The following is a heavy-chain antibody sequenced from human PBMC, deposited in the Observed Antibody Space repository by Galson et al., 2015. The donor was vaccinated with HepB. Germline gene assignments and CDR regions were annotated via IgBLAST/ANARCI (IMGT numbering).Heavy chain of an antibody. CDR3: TTDLGYSGYERYYYYYYGMDV. CDR1: GFTFSNAW. J-gene: IGHJ6*02. Sequence: SLRLSCAASGFTFSNAWMSWVRQAPGKGLEWVGRIKSKTDGGTPDYAAPVKGRFTISRDDSKNTLYLQMNSLKTEDTAVYYCTTDLGYSGYERYYYYYYGMDVWGQGTTVTVSS. D-gene: IGHD5-12*01. CDR2: IKSKTDGGTP. V-gene: IGHV3-15*01.